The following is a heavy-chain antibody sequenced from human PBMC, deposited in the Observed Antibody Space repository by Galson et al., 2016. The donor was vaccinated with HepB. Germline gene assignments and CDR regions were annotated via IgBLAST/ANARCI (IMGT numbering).Heavy chain of an antibody. D-gene: IGHD5-18*01. CDR1: GFTLSSYW. Sequence: SLRLSCAASGFTLSSYWMNWVRQAPGKGLEWVASIKQDGSEQYYVDSLKGRFTISRDNAKHSLYLQMNSLRAEDTAAYYCARDGAAKVAFDIWGQGTMVTVSS. CDR3: ARDGAAKVAFDI. CDR2: IKQDGSEQ. J-gene: IGHJ3*02. V-gene: IGHV3-7*01.